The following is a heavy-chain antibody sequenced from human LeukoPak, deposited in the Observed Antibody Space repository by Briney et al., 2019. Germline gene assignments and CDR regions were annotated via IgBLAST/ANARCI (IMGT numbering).Heavy chain of an antibody. CDR1: GYTFTSYG. CDR3: ARGPITMVRGVIYYYYYMDV. V-gene: IGHV1-18*01. CDR2: ISAYNGNT. Sequence: ASVKVSCKASGYTFTSYGISWVRQAPGQGLEWMGWISAYNGNTNYAQKLQGRVTMTTDTSTNTAYMELRSLRSDDTAVYYCARGPITMVRGVIYYYYYMDVWGKGTTVTVSS. J-gene: IGHJ6*03. D-gene: IGHD3-10*01.